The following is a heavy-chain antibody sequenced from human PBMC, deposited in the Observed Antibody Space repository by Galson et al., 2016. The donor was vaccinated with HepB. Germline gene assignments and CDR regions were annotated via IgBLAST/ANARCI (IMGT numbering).Heavy chain of an antibody. CDR1: GASISTYY. Sequence: LSLTCTISGASISTYYWSWIRQPPGKGLEWIGNIFYGGRTNYSPSLEGRVNISVARFMYAVSLHLSSVTAADTAIYYCARQDGDYGDAFDLWGPGTMVTVSS. CDR3: ARQDGDYGDAFDL. CDR2: IFYGGRT. V-gene: IGHV4-59*08. D-gene: IGHD4-17*01. J-gene: IGHJ3*01.